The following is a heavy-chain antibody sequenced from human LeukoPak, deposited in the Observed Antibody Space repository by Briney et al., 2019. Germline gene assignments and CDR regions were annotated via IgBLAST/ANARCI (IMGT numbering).Heavy chain of an antibody. CDR1: GGTFSSYA. J-gene: IGHJ4*02. D-gene: IGHD4-17*01. Sequence: ASVKVSCKASGGTFSSYAISWVRQAPGQGLEWMGRIIPILGIANYAQKFQGRVTITADKSTGTAYMELRSLRSDDTAVYYCARDDYGDYLPGYWGQGTPVTVSS. CDR3: ARDDYGDYLPGY. CDR2: IIPILGIA. V-gene: IGHV1-69*04.